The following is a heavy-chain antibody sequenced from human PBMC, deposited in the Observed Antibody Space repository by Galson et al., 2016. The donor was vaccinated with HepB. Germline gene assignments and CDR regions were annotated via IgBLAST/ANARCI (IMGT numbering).Heavy chain of an antibody. V-gene: IGHV1-46*02. CDR3: ARELDHSFYFDY. CDR1: GYTFNTYN. CDR2: IKPSGGNT. D-gene: IGHD1-14*01. J-gene: IGHJ4*02. Sequence: SVKVSCKASGYTFNTYNMHWVRQAPGQGLKWMGIIKPSGGNTIYAQKFQDRITMTRDTSTSTVYMELISLRSEDTAVYYCARELDHSFYFDYWGQGTLVTVSS.